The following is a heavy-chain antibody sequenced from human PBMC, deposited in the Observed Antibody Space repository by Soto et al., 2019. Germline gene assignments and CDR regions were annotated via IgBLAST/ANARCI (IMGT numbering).Heavy chain of an antibody. D-gene: IGHD3-3*01. V-gene: IGHV4-39*01. Sequence: QLQLQESGPGLVKPSETLSLTYTVSGGSIRSSSSYWDWIRQPPGKGLEWIGSIYYSGSTYYNPSLKSRVIISMDKSKNQFSLNVSSVTAADTAVYYCARRRGVVQDGMDVWGQGTTVIVSS. CDR1: GGSIRSSSSY. CDR2: IYYSGST. CDR3: ARRRGVVQDGMDV. J-gene: IGHJ6*02.